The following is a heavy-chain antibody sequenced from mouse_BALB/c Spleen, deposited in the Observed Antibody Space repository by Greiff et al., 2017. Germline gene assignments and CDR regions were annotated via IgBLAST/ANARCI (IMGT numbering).Heavy chain of an antibody. Sequence: EVMLVESGGGLVQPGGSLTLSCAASGFTFSSYTMSWVRQTPEKRLEWVAYISNGGGSTYYPDAVKGRFTISRDNAKNTLYLQMSSLKSEDTAMYYCARIIYYAMDYWGQGTSVTVSS. CDR1: GFTFSSYT. V-gene: IGHV5-12-2*01. D-gene: IGHD2-4*01. CDR3: ARIIYYAMDY. J-gene: IGHJ4*01. CDR2: ISNGGGST.